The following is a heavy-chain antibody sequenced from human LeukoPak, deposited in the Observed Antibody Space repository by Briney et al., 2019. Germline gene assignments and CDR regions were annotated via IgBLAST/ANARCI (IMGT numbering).Heavy chain of an antibody. CDR3: ASRRSSSFDY. CDR1: GFTFNSYW. V-gene: IGHV3-74*01. Sequence: PGGALRLSWGASGFTFNSYWMHWGRQVPGKGLVWVSRINSDGSSTTYADSVKGRFTISRDNAKNTLFLQMNSLRADDTAVYYCASRRSSSFDYWGQGTLVTVSS. CDR2: INSDGSST. D-gene: IGHD6-13*01. J-gene: IGHJ4*02.